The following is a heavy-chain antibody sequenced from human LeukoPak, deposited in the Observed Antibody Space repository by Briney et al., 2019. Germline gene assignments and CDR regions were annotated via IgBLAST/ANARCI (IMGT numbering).Heavy chain of an antibody. Sequence: SETLSLTCSDSGGSISGDHYFWGWIRQPPGKGLEWIGTVYYSGTTYFNPSLKSRVIMSVDPSKDQISLRLRSVTAADTAVYYCTVVVSANVGLFASWGQGTLVIVSS. V-gene: IGHV4-39*01. D-gene: IGHD2-21*02. CDR1: GGSISGDHYF. J-gene: IGHJ5*02. CDR3: TVVVSANVGLFAS. CDR2: VYYSGTT.